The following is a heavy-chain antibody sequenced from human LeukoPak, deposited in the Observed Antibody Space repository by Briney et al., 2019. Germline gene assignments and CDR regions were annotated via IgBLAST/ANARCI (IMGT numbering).Heavy chain of an antibody. J-gene: IGHJ4*02. CDR2: ISGSGGST. Sequence: GGSLRLSCAASGFTFSSYAMSWVRQAPGKGLEWVSAISGSGGSTYYADSVKGRFTISRDNSKNTLYLQMNSLRSEDTAVYYCAGRPMRDHPYYFDYWGQGTLVTVSS. CDR3: AGRPMRDHPYYFDY. CDR1: GFTFSSYA. V-gene: IGHV3-23*01. D-gene: IGHD1-14*01.